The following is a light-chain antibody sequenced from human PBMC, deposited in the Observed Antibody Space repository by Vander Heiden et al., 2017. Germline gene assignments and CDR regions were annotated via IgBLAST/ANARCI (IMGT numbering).Light chain of an antibody. J-gene: IGLJ1*01. CDR2: ADN. Sequence: QSMLTQPPSASGTPGQRVTISCSGSNSNIRGNTVNWYQQLPGTAPKVLIYADNQRPSGVPDRFSGSKSGTSASLAISGLQSEDEADYYCASWDDSLNCPVFGTGTKVTVL. CDR1: NSNIRGNT. V-gene: IGLV1-44*01. CDR3: ASWDDSLNCPV.